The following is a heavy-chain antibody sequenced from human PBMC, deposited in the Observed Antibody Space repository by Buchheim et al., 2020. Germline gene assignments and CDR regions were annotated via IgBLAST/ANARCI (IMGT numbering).Heavy chain of an antibody. D-gene: IGHD3-3*01. Sequence: QALLQEAGPRMVKPSETLSLTCSVSGGSISGYYWTWIRQPPEKGLEWIGYTSHSGSTNYNVALQSRVTMSFDTSKHHFSLTLTSVTAADTAVYFCAREPSYTVFGVVGYGLDVWGQGT. V-gene: IGHV4-59*01. J-gene: IGHJ6*02. CDR3: AREPSYTVFGVVGYGLDV. CDR2: TSHSGST. CDR1: GGSISGYY.